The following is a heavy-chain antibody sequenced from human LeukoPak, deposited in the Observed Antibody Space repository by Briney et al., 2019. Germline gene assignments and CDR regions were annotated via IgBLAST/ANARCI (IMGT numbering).Heavy chain of an antibody. D-gene: IGHD6-19*01. V-gene: IGHV3-74*01. Sequence: PGGSLRLSCIASGFTFSSYLMHWVRQAPGKGLVWVSRINSDGSSTTYADSVRGRLTISRDNAKSRLYLQMNSLRAEDTAVYYCTRDLGIAVADVFDYWGQGTLVTVSS. CDR1: GFTFSSYL. J-gene: IGHJ4*02. CDR3: TRDLGIAVADVFDY. CDR2: INSDGSST.